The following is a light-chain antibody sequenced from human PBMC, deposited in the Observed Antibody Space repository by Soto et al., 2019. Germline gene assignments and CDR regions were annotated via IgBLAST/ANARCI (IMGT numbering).Light chain of an antibody. J-gene: IGKJ4*01. CDR1: QSVNSLY. V-gene: IGKV3-20*01. CDR2: GAS. CDR3: QCYSGSQT. Sequence: EIVLTQSPGTLSLSPGETATLSCRASQSVNSLYLAWYQQKPGQAPRLLIYGASSRATGIPDRFSGSGSGTDFTLTISRLEPEDFAVYYCQCYSGSQTFGGGTKVEIK.